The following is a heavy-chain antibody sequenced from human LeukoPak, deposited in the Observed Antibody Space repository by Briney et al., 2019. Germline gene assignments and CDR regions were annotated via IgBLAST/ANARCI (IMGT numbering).Heavy chain of an antibody. CDR3: ARPSSKRGANYFDY. J-gene: IGHJ4*02. CDR1: GFTFSSYE. CDR2: ISSSGSTI. Sequence: GGSLRLSCAASGFTFSSYEMNWVRQAPGKGLEWVSYISSSGSTIYYADSVKGRFTISRDNAKNSLYLQMNSLRAEDTAVYYCARPSSKRGANYFDYWGQGTLVTVSS. D-gene: IGHD3-10*01. V-gene: IGHV3-48*03.